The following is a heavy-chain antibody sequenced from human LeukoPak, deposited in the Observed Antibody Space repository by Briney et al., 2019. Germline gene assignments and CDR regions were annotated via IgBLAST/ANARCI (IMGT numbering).Heavy chain of an antibody. Sequence: PGRSLRLSCAASGFTFSSYGMHWVRQAPGKGLEWVAVISYDGSNKYYADSVKGRFTISRDNSKNTLYLQMNSLRAEDTAVYYCAREHSIAVAGPLFDYWGQGTLVTVSS. CDR3: AREHSIAVAGPLFDY. CDR2: ISYDGSNK. V-gene: IGHV3-30*03. CDR1: GFTFSSYG. D-gene: IGHD6-19*01. J-gene: IGHJ4*02.